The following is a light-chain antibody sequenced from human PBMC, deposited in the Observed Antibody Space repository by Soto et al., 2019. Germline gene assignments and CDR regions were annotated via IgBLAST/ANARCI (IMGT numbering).Light chain of an antibody. V-gene: IGLV2-14*01. CDR3: PGPNTHSTII. CDR2: DVS. Sequence: QSALTQPASVSGSPGQSITISCTGTSSDVGSYNFVSWYQQHPGKAPELMLYDVSNRPSGLSNRFSGSKSGNTASLTISGVQGEGGGGYYRPGPNTHSTIIFGGRTKLTVL. CDR1: SSDVGSYNF. J-gene: IGLJ2*01.